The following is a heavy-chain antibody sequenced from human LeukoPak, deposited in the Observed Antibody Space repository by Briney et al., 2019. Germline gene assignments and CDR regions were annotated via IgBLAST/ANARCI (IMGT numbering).Heavy chain of an antibody. CDR2: INTNTGNP. CDR3: ARDTYCSGGRCYSRVGY. V-gene: IGHV7-4-1*02. Sequence: EASVKVSCKVSGYTFTNYPMTWVRQAPGQGLEWMGWINTNTGNPTYAQGFTERFVFSWDTSVNTAYLQINSLKHEDTAVYFCARDTYCSGGRCYSRVGYWGQGTVVTVSS. J-gene: IGHJ4*02. D-gene: IGHD2-15*01. CDR1: GYTFTNYP.